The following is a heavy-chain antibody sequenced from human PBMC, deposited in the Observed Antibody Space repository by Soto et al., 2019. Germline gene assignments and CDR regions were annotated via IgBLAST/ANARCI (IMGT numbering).Heavy chain of an antibody. CDR3: ARGRNYYYYGMDV. CDR1: GGSISSGGYS. V-gene: IGHV4-30-2*01. Sequence: SLTCAVSGGSISSGGYSWSWIRQPPGKGLEWIGYIYHSGSTYYNPSLKSRVTISVDRSKNQFSLKLSSVTAADTAVYYCARGRNYYYYGMDVWGQGTTVTVSS. CDR2: IYHSGST. J-gene: IGHJ6*02.